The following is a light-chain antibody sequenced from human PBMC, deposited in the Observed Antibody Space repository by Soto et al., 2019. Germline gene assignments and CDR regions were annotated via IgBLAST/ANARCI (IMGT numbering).Light chain of an antibody. CDR2: EVS. CDR3: SSYTSSSTLVV. CDR1: MRDVGAYNL. J-gene: IGLJ1*01. Sequence: QSALTQPASVSGSPGQSITISCAGTMRDVGAYNLVSWYQQHPGRAPQLIIYEVSNRPSGVSNRFSGSKSGNTASLTISGLQAEDEADYYCSSYTSSSTLVVFGTGTKLTVL. V-gene: IGLV2-14*01.